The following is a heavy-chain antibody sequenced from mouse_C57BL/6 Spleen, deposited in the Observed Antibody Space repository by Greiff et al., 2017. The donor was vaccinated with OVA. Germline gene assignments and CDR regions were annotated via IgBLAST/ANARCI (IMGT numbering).Heavy chain of an antibody. CDR3: TRGDGNRAMDY. Sequence: VQLQQSGAELVRPGASVTLSCKASGYTFTDYEMHWVKQTPVHGLEWIGAIDPETGGTAYNQKFKGKAILTADKSSSTAYMELSSLTSEDSAVYYCTRGDGNRAMDYWGQGTSVTVSS. CDR2: IDPETGGT. D-gene: IGHD2-1*01. V-gene: IGHV1-15*01. J-gene: IGHJ4*01. CDR1: GYTFTDYE.